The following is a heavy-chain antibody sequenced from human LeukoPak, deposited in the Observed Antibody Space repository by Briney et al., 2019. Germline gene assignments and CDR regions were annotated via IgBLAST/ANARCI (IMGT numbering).Heavy chain of an antibody. V-gene: IGHV3-33*01. J-gene: IGHJ6*02. Sequence: GRSLRLSCAASGFTFSSYGIHWVRQAPGKGLEWVAVIWYDGSNKYYADSVKGRFTISRDNSKNTLYLQMNSLRAEDTAVYYCARVRGSGWYGSYYYYGMDVWGQGTTVTVSS. CDR3: ARVRGSGWYGSYYYYGMDV. D-gene: IGHD6-19*01. CDR2: IWYDGSNK. CDR1: GFTFSSYG.